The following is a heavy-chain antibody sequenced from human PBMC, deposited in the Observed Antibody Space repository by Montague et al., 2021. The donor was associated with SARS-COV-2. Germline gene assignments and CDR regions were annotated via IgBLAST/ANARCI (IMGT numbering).Heavy chain of an antibody. Sequence: VKPTQTLTLTCTSSGFSLSPGGMCVSWIRQPPGKALEWLARIDWDDDTYYSTSLKTRLTISEDTSKNQVALTMTNMDPVDTATYYCARDWGCTHFDYWGQGTLVTVSS. J-gene: IGHJ4*02. D-gene: IGHD7-27*01. V-gene: IGHV2-70*11. CDR1: GFSLSPGGMC. CDR3: ARDWGCTHFDY. CDR2: IDWDDDT.